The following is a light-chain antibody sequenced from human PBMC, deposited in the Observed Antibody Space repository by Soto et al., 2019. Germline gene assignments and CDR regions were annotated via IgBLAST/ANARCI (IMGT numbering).Light chain of an antibody. J-gene: IGLJ1*01. CDR3: SSYTSSSTYV. V-gene: IGLV2-14*01. CDR2: EVS. CDR1: SSDVGGYNY. Sequence: QSVPTQPASVSGSPGQSITISCTGTSSDVGGYNYVSWSQQHPGKAPQLMIYEVSNRPSGVSNRFSGSKSGNTASLTISGLQAEDEADYYCSSYTSSSTYVFGTGTRSPS.